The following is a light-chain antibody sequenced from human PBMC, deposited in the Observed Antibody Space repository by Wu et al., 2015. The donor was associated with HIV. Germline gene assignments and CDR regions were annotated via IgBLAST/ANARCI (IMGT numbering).Light chain of an antibody. J-gene: IGKJ1*01. Sequence: EIVLTQSPATLSLSPGRRATLSCRASQSIARDLAWYQQKPGQSPRLLIYGASDRATGIPDRFSGSGSGTDFTLTISSLEPEDFAVYYCQHRSNWPTFGRGTKVEVQ. CDR3: QHRSNWPT. CDR2: GAS. CDR1: QSIARD. V-gene: IGKV3-11*01.